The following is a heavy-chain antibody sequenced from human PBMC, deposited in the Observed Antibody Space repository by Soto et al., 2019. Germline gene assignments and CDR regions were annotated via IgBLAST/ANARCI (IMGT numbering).Heavy chain of an antibody. Sequence: GGSLRLSCAASGFNFRSYAMSWVRQAPGKGLEWVSAISGSGGSTYYADSVKGRFTISRDNSKNTLYLQMNSLRAEDTAVYYCAKSAVVVVAATPAAFDIWGQGTMVTVSS. CDR2: ISGSGGST. CDR3: AKSAVVVVAATPAAFDI. D-gene: IGHD2-15*01. J-gene: IGHJ3*02. V-gene: IGHV3-23*01. CDR1: GFNFRSYA.